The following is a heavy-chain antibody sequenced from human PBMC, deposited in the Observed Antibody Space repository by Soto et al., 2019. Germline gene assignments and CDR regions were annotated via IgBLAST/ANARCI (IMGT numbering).Heavy chain of an antibody. CDR2: FSRSGNST. CDR3: AKDAKILYWLPTSNYFAS. CDR1: GLSFSSYA. V-gene: IGHV3-23*01. Sequence: EVQVLESGGGLAQPGRSLRLSCAVSGLSFSSYAMTWVRQSPGKGLGWVSSFSRSGNSTYSADSVRGRFTISRDNSKNTLNLQMNSLRAEDTAVYYCAKDAKILYWLPTSNYFASWGQGPLVTVSS. J-gene: IGHJ4*02. D-gene: IGHD2-8*02.